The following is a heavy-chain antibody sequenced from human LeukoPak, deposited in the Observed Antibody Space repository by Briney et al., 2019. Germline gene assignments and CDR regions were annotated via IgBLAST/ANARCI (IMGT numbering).Heavy chain of an antibody. CDR1: GFTFSDYS. D-gene: IGHD6-19*01. CDR2: ISFSVNTK. CDR3: ARGAYSSGWAYFDH. V-gene: IGHV3-48*04. Sequence: GGSLRLSCAASGFTFSDYSMNWVRRAPGKGLEWVSYISFSVNTKYYGDSVKGRFTISRDNAKNSLYLHMDSLRAEDTAVYYCARGAYSSGWAYFDHWGQGTLVTVSS. J-gene: IGHJ4*02.